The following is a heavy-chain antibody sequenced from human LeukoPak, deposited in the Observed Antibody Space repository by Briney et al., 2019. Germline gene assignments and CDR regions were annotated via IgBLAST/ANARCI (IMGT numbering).Heavy chain of an antibody. CDR1: GGSISSGGYY. CDR2: IYHSGST. Sequence: PSEILSLTCTVSGGSISSGGYYWSSIRQPPGKGLEWIGYIYHSGSTYYNPSLKSRVTISVDRSKNQFSLKLSSVTAADTAVYYCARSYSSSLYDYWGQGTLVTVSS. CDR3: ARSYSSSLYDY. D-gene: IGHD6-13*01. V-gene: IGHV4-30-2*01. J-gene: IGHJ4*02.